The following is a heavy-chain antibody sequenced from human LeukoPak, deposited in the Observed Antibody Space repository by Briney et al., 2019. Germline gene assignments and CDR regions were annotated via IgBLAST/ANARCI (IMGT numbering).Heavy chain of an antibody. CDR1: GYTFTSYA. CDR3: AAVDPAYGDYDYFDY. J-gene: IGHJ4*02. Sequence: ASVKVSCKASGYTFTSYAMHWVRQAPGQRLEWMGWINAGNGNTKYSQKFQGRVTITRDMSTSTAYMELSSLRSEDTAVYYCAAVDPAYGDYDYFDYWGQGTLVTVSS. V-gene: IGHV1-3*01. D-gene: IGHD4-17*01. CDR2: INAGNGNT.